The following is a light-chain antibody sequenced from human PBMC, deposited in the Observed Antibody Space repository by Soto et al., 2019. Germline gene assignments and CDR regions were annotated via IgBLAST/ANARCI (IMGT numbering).Light chain of an antibody. J-gene: IGKJ1*01. CDR1: QSVSSNY. V-gene: IGKV3-20*01. CDR2: GAS. Sequence: EVMLTQSPGTLSLSPGERATLSCRASQSVSSNYLAWDQQTSGQAPRLLIYGASNRATGIPARFSGSGSGTDFTLTIRRLEPEDFAVYYCQQYDTSPRTFGQGTKVEFK. CDR3: QQYDTSPRT.